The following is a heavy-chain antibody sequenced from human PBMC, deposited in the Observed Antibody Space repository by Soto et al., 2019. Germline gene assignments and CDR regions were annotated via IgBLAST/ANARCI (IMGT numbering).Heavy chain of an antibody. CDR3: AKGRGYRDGRRLGWFDP. Sequence: VGSLRLSCAASGFTFSSCAMSWGRQAPGKGLEWVSAISGSGGSTYYADSVKGRFTISRDNSKNTLYLQMNSLRAEDTAVYYCAKGRGYRDGRRLGWFDPWGKGTLVTVAS. D-gene: IGHD5-18*01. J-gene: IGHJ5*02. V-gene: IGHV3-23*01. CDR2: ISGSGGST. CDR1: GFTFSSCA.